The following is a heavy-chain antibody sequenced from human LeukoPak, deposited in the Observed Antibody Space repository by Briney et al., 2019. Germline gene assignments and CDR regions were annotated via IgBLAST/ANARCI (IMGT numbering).Heavy chain of an antibody. Sequence: GGSLRLSCAASGFIFDDYAMHWVRQGPGKGLEWVSSISWNSDNIKYVDSVKGRFTISRDNSKNTLYLQMNSLRAEDTAVYYCARRAVAYKYSYYMDVWGKGTAVTVSS. J-gene: IGHJ6*03. CDR2: ISWNSDNI. D-gene: IGHD6-19*01. V-gene: IGHV3-9*01. CDR1: GFIFDDYA. CDR3: ARRAVAYKYSYYMDV.